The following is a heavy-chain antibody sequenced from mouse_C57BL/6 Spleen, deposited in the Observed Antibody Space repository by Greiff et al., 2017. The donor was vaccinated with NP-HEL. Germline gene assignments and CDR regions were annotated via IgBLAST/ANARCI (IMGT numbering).Heavy chain of an antibody. Sequence: EVKVVESGGGLVKPGGSLKLSCAASGFTFSDYGMHWVRQAPEKGLEWVAYISSGSSTIYYADTVKGRSTISRDNAKNPLFLQMTSLRSEDTAMYYCARLDSNYLYYYAMDYWGQGTSVTVSS. J-gene: IGHJ4*01. CDR3: ARLDSNYLYYYAMDY. CDR1: GFTFSDYG. D-gene: IGHD2-5*01. V-gene: IGHV5-17*01. CDR2: ISSGSSTI.